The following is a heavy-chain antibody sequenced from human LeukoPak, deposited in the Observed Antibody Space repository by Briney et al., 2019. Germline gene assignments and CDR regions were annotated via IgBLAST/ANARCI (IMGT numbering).Heavy chain of an antibody. CDR2: IKSKSDGGTT. D-gene: IGHD2-15*01. CDR1: GFTFSNAR. Sequence: GGSLRLSCAASGFTFSNARMNWVRQAPGKGLEWVGRIKSKSDGGTTDYAAPVQGRFTISKDDSKNTLYLQMNSLKTEDTAVYYCTTEERVSSGYCSGGSCYIDYWGQGTLVTVSS. J-gene: IGHJ4*02. V-gene: IGHV3-15*01. CDR3: TTEERVSSGYCSGGSCYIDY.